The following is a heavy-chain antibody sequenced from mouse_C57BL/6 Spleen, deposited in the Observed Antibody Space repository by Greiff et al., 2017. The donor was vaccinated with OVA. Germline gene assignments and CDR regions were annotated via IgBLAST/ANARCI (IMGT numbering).Heavy chain of an antibody. Sequence: EVHLVESGPGMVKPSQSLSLTCTVTGYSITSGYDWHWIRHFPGNKLEWMGYISYSGSTNYNPSLKSRISITHDTSKNHFFLKLNSVTTEDTATYYWARKGDYDLDWYFDVWGTGTTVTVSS. CDR1: GYSITSGYD. J-gene: IGHJ1*03. CDR2: ISYSGST. D-gene: IGHD2-4*01. V-gene: IGHV3-1*01. CDR3: ARKGDYDLDWYFDV.